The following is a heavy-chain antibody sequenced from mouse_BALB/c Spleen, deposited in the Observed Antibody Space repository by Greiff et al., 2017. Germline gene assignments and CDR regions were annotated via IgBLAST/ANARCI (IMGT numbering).Heavy chain of an antibody. CDR1: GYSITSDYA. CDR3: ARGDYGNYEYFDY. D-gene: IGHD2-1*01. CDR2: ISYSGST. Sequence: DVKLQESGPGLVKPSQSLSLTCTVTGYSITSDYAWNWIRQFPGNKLEWMGYISYSGSTSYNPSLKSRISITRDTSKNQFFLQLNSVTTEDTATYYCARGDYGNYEYFDYWGQGTTLTVSS. J-gene: IGHJ2*01. V-gene: IGHV3-2*02.